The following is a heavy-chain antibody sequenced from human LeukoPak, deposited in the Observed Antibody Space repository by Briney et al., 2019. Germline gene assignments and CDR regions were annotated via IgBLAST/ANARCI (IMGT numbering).Heavy chain of an antibody. CDR2: ISPDNT. V-gene: IGHV3-23*01. J-gene: IGHJ3*02. D-gene: IGHD3-10*01. Sequence: GGSLRLSCAASGFTFSTNPMSWVRQAPGKGLEWVSAISPDNTYYADSVKGRLTISRDDSKNTEYLQMNSPRAEDTARYYCVKEHVDRAFTRSFEIWGQGTVVTVSS. CDR1: GFTFSTNP. CDR3: VKEHVDRAFTRSFEI.